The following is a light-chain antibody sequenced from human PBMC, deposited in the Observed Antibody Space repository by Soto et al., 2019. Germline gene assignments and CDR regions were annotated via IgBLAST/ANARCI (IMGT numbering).Light chain of an antibody. V-gene: IGKV1-5*03. CDR3: QQYSNWPRT. Sequence: DVQMTQSPSTLSAYVGGRVTITCRASQSISSWLAWYQQKPGKAPKLLIYKASSLESGVPSRFSGSGSGTEFTLTISSLQSEDFAVYYCQQYSNWPRTFGQGTKAAIK. CDR1: QSISSW. J-gene: IGKJ1*01. CDR2: KAS.